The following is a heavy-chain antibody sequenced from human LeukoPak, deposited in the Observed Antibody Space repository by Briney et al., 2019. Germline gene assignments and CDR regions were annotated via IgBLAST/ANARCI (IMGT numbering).Heavy chain of an antibody. CDR2: IYSGGST. CDR3: ARDQYYYDSSGYYGRYFDY. J-gene: IGHJ4*02. Sequence: GGSRRLSCAASGFTVSSNYMSWVRQAPGKGLEWVSVIYSGGSTYYADSVKGRFTISRDNSKNTLYLQMNSLRAEDTAVYYCARDQYYYDSSGYYGRYFDYWGQGTLVTVSS. CDR1: GFTVSSNY. D-gene: IGHD3-22*01. V-gene: IGHV3-66*01.